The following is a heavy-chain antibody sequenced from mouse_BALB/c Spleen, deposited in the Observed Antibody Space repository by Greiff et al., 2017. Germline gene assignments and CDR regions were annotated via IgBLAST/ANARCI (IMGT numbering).Heavy chain of an antibody. V-gene: IGHV1S41*01. CDR2: IAPGSGST. CDR3: ARGDYGYGGDY. CDR1: GYTFTSYW. Sequence: DLVKPGASVKLSCKASGYTFTSYWINWIKQRPGQGLEWIGRIAPGSGSTYYNEMFKGKATLTVDTSSSTAYIQLSSLSSEDSAVYFCARGDYGYGGDYWGQGTSVTVSS. D-gene: IGHD1-2*01. J-gene: IGHJ4*01.